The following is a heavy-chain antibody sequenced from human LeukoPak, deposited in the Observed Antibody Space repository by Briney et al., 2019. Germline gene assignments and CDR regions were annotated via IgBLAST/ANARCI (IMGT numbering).Heavy chain of an antibody. D-gene: IGHD1-26*01. V-gene: IGHV1-2*02. CDR3: ARLSVGATVSFAFDI. J-gene: IGHJ3*02. CDR1: GYIFTDYY. Sequence: ASVKVSCKASGYIFTDYYMHWVRQAPGQGLEWMGWINPKSDGTKYAQNFQGRVTMTWDTSISTAYMELRSLRSDDTAVYYCARLSVGATVSFAFDIWGQGTMVTVSS. CDR2: INPKSDGT.